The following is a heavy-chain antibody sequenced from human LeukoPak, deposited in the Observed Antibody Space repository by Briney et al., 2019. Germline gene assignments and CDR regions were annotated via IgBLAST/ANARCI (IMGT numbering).Heavy chain of an antibody. V-gene: IGHV3-7*01. CDR3: ARDTCSGGSCYLHPEYFQH. D-gene: IGHD2-15*01. CDR2: IKQDGSEK. Sequence: PGESLRLSCAASGFTFSSYWMSWVRQAPGKGLEWVANIKQDGSEKYYVDSVKGRFTISRDNAKNSLYLQMNSLRAEDTAVYYCARDTCSGGSCYLHPEYFQHWGQGTLVTVSS. CDR1: GFTFSSYW. J-gene: IGHJ1*01.